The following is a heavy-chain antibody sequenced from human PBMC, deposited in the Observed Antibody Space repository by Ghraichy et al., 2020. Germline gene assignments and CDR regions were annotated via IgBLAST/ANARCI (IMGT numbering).Heavy chain of an antibody. D-gene: IGHD3-22*01. CDR1: GFSFTTTGMG. J-gene: IGHJ4*02. Sequence: SGPTLVKPTQTLTLTCTFSGFSFTTTGMGVGWIRQPPGKAPEWLAVIYWNDEKRYSSSLKTRLTITKDTSKNQVVLTMTNVDPVDTGTYYCVHTPLGYYEKGGYYPYYLDYWGQGTLVTVSS. CDR2: IYWNDEK. CDR3: VHTPLGYYEKGGYYPYYLDY. V-gene: IGHV2-5*04.